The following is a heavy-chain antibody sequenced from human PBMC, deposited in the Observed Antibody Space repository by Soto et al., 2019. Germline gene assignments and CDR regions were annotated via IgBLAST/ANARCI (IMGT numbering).Heavy chain of an antibody. CDR2: IDHNGIT. CDR1: GDSISNSKW. Sequence: PSETLSLTCAVSGDSISNSKWWTRVRQTPGKGLEWIGKIDHNGITNYNPSLESRVTILKDNSKNQLSLKLSSVTGADSAVYYCVRLNRDYYYYGMDVWGQGATVTVSS. CDR3: VRLNRDYYYYGMDV. V-gene: IGHV4-4*02. J-gene: IGHJ6*02.